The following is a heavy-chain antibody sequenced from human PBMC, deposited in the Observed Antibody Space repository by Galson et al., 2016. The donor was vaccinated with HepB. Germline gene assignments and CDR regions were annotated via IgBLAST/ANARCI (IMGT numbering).Heavy chain of an antibody. J-gene: IGHJ3*02. CDR3: ARDRQLYSYDSILIGGGAFDI. CDR1: GGTFSSYA. CDR2: IIPIFGTP. V-gene: IGHV1-69*13. Sequence: SVKVSCKASGGTFSSYAISWVRQTPGQGLEWMGGIIPIFGTPHYAQKFQGRVTITADESTNTVYMELRSLRSEDTAVFYCARDRQLYSYDSILIGGGAFDIWGQGTMVTVSS. D-gene: IGHD3-22*01.